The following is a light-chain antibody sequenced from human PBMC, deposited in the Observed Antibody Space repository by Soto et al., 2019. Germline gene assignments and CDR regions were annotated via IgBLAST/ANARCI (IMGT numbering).Light chain of an antibody. CDR1: SSDVGGYNN. CDR3: SSYTSSSTFYV. Sequence: QSALTQPASVSGSPGQSITISCTGTSSDVGGYNNVSWYQQHPGKAPKLMIYDVSNRPSGVSNRFSGSKSGNTASLTISGLQAEDEADYYCSSYTSSSTFYVFGTGTKVTVL. V-gene: IGLV2-14*01. CDR2: DVS. J-gene: IGLJ1*01.